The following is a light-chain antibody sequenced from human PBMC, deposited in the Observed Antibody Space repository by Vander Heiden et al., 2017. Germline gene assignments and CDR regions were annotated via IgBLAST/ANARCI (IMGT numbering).Light chain of an antibody. V-gene: IGKV3-15*01. CDR3: QQYNNWPPVT. Sequence: IVMTQFPATLSVSPGERATLSCRASQSVSGSLAWYQQKPDQAPRLLIFGASRRATGIPPRFSGTGSGTEFTLTISSLQSEDFAIYYCQQYNNWPPVTFGGGTKVEIK. CDR2: GAS. J-gene: IGKJ4*01. CDR1: QSVSGS.